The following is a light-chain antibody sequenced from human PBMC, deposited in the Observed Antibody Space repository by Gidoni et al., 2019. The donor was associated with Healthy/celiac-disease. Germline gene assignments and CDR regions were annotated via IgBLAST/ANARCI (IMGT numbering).Light chain of an antibody. CDR1: QSGSSSY. CDR2: GAS. Sequence: EIVLTQSPGTLSLSPGERATLSCRASQSGSSSYLAWYQQKPGQAPRLLIYGASSRATGIPDRFSGSGSGTDFTLTISRLEPEDFAVYYCQQYGSSPITFXXXTRLEIK. CDR3: QQYGSSPIT. J-gene: IGKJ5*01. V-gene: IGKV3-20*01.